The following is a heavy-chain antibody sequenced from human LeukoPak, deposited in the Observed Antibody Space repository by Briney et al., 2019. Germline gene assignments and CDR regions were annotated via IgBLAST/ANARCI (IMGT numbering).Heavy chain of an antibody. V-gene: IGHV4-59*01. Sequence: PSKTLSLTCTVSGGSISSYYWSWIRQPPGKGLEWIAYMYYSGSTNYNPSLKSRVTISVDTSKNQFSLKLSSVTAADTAVYYCARVLGSYYFDYWGQGTLVTVSS. CDR1: GGSISSYY. D-gene: IGHD3-10*01. J-gene: IGHJ4*02. CDR2: MYYSGST. CDR3: ARVLGSYYFDY.